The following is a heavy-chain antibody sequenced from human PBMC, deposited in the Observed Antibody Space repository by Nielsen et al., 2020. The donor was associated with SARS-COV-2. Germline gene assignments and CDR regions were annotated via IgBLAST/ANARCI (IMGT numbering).Heavy chain of an antibody. CDR3: AQSRGCSATSCFFDY. CDR2: INSDSGNT. CDR1: GYTFTAYA. D-gene: IGHD2-2*01. Sequence: ASVKVSCKASGYTFTAYAIHWVRQDPGQRLEWMGWINSDSGNTKYSQKFRGRVTIIRDTSASTAYMELSGLSSEDTAVYYCAQSRGCSATSCFFDYWGQGALVTVSS. J-gene: IGHJ4*02. V-gene: IGHV1-3*04.